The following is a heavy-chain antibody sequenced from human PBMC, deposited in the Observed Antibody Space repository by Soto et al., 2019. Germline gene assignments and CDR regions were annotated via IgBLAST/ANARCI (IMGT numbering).Heavy chain of an antibody. J-gene: IGHJ6*02. CDR2: IYPSGST. V-gene: IGHV4-4*07. Sequence: QVQLQESGPGLVKPSETLSLTCNVSGGSIRSYYWSWVRQPAGKPLEWIGRIYPSGSTNYNPSLKSRVSMSVDTSKNQFSREVTSVTAADTAVYYCAREGASGFGMDVWGLGTTVTVSS. CDR1: GGSIRSYY. D-gene: IGHD1-26*01. CDR3: AREGASGFGMDV.